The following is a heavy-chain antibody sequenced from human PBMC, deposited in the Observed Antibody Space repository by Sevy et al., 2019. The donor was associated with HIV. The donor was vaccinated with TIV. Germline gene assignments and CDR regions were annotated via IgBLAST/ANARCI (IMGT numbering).Heavy chain of an antibody. CDR3: ARGMILEGSWYGMDV. Sequence: GGSLRLSCAVSGFIVSSNYMTWVRQAPGKGLEWVSVIYSGGNTFYADSVRGRFTISRDNSKNTLYLQMNSLRAEDTAVYCCARGMILEGSWYGMDVWGQGTTVTVSS. D-gene: IGHD3-3*01. CDR1: GFIVSSNY. V-gene: IGHV3-53*01. J-gene: IGHJ6*02. CDR2: IYSGGNT.